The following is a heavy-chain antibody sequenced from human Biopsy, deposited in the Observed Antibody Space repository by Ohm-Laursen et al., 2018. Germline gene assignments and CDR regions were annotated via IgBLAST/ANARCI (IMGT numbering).Heavy chain of an antibody. Sequence: ASVKVSCKASGYTFSGYYMHWVRQAPGQGLEWMGWINPDSGVTNYAQRFQGRVTMTRDTSISTAYMELSRLGSDDTAVYYCARDKYRSWNYFDNWGQGSLVTVSS. CDR3: ARDKYRSWNYFDN. D-gene: IGHD6-19*01. J-gene: IGHJ4*02. V-gene: IGHV1-2*02. CDR2: INPDSGVT. CDR1: GYTFSGYY.